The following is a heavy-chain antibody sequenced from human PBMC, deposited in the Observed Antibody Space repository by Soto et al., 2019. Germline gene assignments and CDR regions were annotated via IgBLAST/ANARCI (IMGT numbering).Heavy chain of an antibody. CDR3: AREHTYYYDSSGYYVCMDY. J-gene: IGHJ4*02. Sequence: GASVKVSCKASGYTFTSYGISWVRQAPGQGLEWMGWISAYNGNTNYAQKLQGRVTMTTDTSTSTAYMELRSLRSDDTAVYYCAREHTYYYDSSGYYVCMDYWGQGTLVTVSS. CDR2: ISAYNGNT. V-gene: IGHV1-18*01. CDR1: GYTFTSYG. D-gene: IGHD3-22*01.